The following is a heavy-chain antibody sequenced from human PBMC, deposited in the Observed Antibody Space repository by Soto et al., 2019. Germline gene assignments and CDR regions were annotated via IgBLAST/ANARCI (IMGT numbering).Heavy chain of an antibody. Sequence: EVQLLESGGGLVQPGGSLRLSCAASGFTFSTYAMGWVRQAPGKGLEWVSAIGGSGGSTYYADSVKGRFTISRDNSKNTPYLQMNSLRAEDTAVYYCAKIAEAVAGTVYGYWGQGTLVTVSS. CDR1: GFTFSTYA. D-gene: IGHD6-19*01. J-gene: IGHJ4*02. CDR2: IGGSGGST. CDR3: AKIAEAVAGTVYGY. V-gene: IGHV3-23*01.